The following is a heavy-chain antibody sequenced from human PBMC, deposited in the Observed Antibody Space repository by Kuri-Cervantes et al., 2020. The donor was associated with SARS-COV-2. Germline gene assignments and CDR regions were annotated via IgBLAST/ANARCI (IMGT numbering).Heavy chain of an antibody. CDR2: VSYDGSNK. D-gene: IGHD3-22*01. V-gene: IGHV3-30-3*01. Sequence: GESLKISCAASGFSFSHSAMRWIRQAPGKGLEWVAIVSYDGSNKYYADSVKGRFTISRDNSKNTLYLQMDSLRTEDTAVYYCARDRNTMIVVIINIDYWGQGALVTVSS. J-gene: IGHJ4*02. CDR3: ARDRNTMIVVIINIDY. CDR1: GFSFSHSA.